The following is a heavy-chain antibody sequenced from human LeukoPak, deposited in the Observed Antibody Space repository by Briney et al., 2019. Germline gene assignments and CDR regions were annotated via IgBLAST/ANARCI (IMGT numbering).Heavy chain of an antibody. V-gene: IGHV4-30-4*08. CDR2: IYYSGST. Sequence: SETLSLTCTVSGGSISSGDYYWSWIRQPPGKGLEWIGYIYYSGSTYYNPSLKSRVTISVDTSKNQFSLKLSSVTAADTAVYYCARLASDLGAFDIWGQGTMVTVSS. J-gene: IGHJ3*02. CDR3: ARLASDLGAFDI. D-gene: IGHD7-27*01. CDR1: GGSISSGDYY.